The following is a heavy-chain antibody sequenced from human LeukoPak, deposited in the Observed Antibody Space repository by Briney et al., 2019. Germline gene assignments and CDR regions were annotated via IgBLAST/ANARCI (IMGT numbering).Heavy chain of an antibody. D-gene: IGHD3-22*01. CDR1: GFTFSTYW. V-gene: IGHV3-74*01. CDR3: AMGHYDSSGYAHFDH. Sequence: PGGSLRLSCAASGFTFSTYWMHWVRQAPGKGLVWVSRINSDGGSKDYADSVKGRFTISRDNAKNTLYLQMNSLRVEDTAVFYCAMGHYDSSGYAHFDHWGQGTLVTVSS. J-gene: IGHJ4*02. CDR2: INSDGGSK.